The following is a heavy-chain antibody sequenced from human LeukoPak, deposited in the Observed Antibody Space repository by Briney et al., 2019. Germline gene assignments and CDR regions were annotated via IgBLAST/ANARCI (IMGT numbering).Heavy chain of an antibody. CDR1: GDSVSSKSAA. J-gene: IGHJ4*02. V-gene: IGHV6-1*01. Sequence: SQTLSLTWAISGDSVSSKSAAWNWIRQSPSGVLEWLGRTYYRSKWYNDYAVSVKSRITINPDTSKNQFSLQLNSVTPEDTAVYYCARETSSWDAPQTLDYWGQGTLVTVSS. CDR2: TYYRSKWYN. D-gene: IGHD1-26*01. CDR3: ARETSSWDAPQTLDY.